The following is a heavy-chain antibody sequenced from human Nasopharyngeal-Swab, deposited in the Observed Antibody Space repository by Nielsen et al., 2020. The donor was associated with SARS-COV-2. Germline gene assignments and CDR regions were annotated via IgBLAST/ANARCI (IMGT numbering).Heavy chain of an antibody. CDR1: GYTFTSYY. Sequence: ASVKVSCKASGYTFTSYYMHWVRQAPGQGLEGMGIINPSGGSTSYAQKFQDRVTMTRDTSTSTVYMELSSLRSEDTAVYYCARGFFGRLGELSFGYGDYGWLDPWGQGTLVTVSS. CDR3: ARGFFGRLGELSFGYGDYGWLDP. V-gene: IGHV1-46*01. D-gene: IGHD3-16*02. J-gene: IGHJ5*02. CDR2: INPSGGST.